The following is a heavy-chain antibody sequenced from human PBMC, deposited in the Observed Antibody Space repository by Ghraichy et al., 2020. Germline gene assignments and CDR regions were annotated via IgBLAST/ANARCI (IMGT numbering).Heavy chain of an antibody. J-gene: IGHJ4*02. Sequence: GSLRLSCAASAFTFSNYWMNWIRQAPGKGLEWVANINQDGSEKYYVDSVKGRFTISRDNAENSLYLQMNSLRAEDTAVYYCARYCSGGSCYGRGFDSWGQGALVTVSS. CDR3: ARYCSGGSCYGRGFDS. V-gene: IGHV3-7*01. D-gene: IGHD2-15*01. CDR1: AFTFSNYW. CDR2: INQDGSEK.